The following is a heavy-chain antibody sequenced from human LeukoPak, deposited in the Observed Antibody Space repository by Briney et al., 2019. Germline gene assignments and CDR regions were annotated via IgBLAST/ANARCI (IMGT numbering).Heavy chain of an antibody. CDR2: INPNSDGT. V-gene: IGHV1-2*02. CDR1: GYAFTGYY. CDR3: AKDRLVAGSRSLTYHWLDP. D-gene: IGHD6-19*01. J-gene: IGHJ5*02. Sequence: ASVKVSCQTSGYAFTGYYIHWVRQAPGQGLQWMGWINPNSDGTKYAQKFQGRVTMTRDTSITTVYMGLSRLGADYTAVSDVAKDRLVAGSRSLTYHWLDPWGQGTLVTVST.